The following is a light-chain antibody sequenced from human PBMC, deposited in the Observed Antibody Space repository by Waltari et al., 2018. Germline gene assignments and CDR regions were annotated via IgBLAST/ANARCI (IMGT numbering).Light chain of an antibody. CDR2: LGS. CDR1: QSLLRSNGENY. J-gene: IGKJ2*01. Sequence: DIVMTQSPLSLPVTPGEPASISCRSSQSLLRSNGENYLDWYLQKPGKPPQLLIYLGSNRASGVPDMFSGSGSGTDFTLQIDRVAADDVGIYYCMQGLEPPYTFGQGTKLEIK. CDR3: MQGLEPPYT. V-gene: IGKV2-28*01.